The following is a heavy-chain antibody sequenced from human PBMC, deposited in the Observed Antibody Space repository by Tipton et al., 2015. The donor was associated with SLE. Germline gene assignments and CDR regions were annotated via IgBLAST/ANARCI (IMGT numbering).Heavy chain of an antibody. CDR1: GDSISRSNYY. CDR2: IYYSGST. Sequence: TLSLTCSVSGDSISRSNYYWGWVRQPPGGGLEWIGNIYYSGSTYYNPSLKSRVTISLDTSKNQFSLKLRSVTAADSAVYYCASPTYCGGDCLTYYYFDLWGRGSLVAVSS. D-gene: IGHD2-21*02. V-gene: IGHV4-39*01. J-gene: IGHJ2*01. CDR3: ASPTYCGGDCLTYYYFDL.